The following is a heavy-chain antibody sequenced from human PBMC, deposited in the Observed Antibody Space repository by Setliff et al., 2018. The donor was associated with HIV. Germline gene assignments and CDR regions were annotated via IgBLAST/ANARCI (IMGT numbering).Heavy chain of an antibody. CDR2: IYWDDDK. V-gene: IGHV2-5*04. D-gene: IGHD4-17*01. Sequence: GSGPTLVNPTQTLTLTCTFSGFSLATRGVGVGWIRQPPGKALEWLTLIYWDDDKYYSPSLKSRLAVTKDTSKNQVVLTMANIDPADTGTYFCVYRDYGGNPPRYYFDLWGQGTVVTVSS. CDR1: GFSLATRGVG. CDR3: VYRDYGGNPPRYYFDL. J-gene: IGHJ4*02.